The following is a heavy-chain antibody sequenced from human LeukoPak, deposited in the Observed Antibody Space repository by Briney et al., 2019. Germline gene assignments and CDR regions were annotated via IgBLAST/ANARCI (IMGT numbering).Heavy chain of an antibody. V-gene: IGHV1-24*01. CDR2: FDPEDGET. J-gene: IGHJ5*02. Sequence: ASVKVSCKVSRYTLTELSMHWVRQAPGKGLEWMGGFDPEDGETIYAQKFQGRVTMTEDTSTDTAYMELSSLRSEDTAVYYCATMVGDLSGYYYNWFDPWGQGTLVTVSS. CDR1: RYTLTELS. D-gene: IGHD3-22*01. CDR3: ATMVGDLSGYYYNWFDP.